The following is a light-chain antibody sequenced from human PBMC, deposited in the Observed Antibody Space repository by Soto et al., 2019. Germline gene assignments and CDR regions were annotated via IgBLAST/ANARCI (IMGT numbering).Light chain of an antibody. CDR3: SSYTSSNTLVA. V-gene: IGLV2-14*01. CDR1: SSDIGGYDY. J-gene: IGLJ2*01. CDR2: EVS. Sequence: QSVLTQPASVSGSPGQSITISCTGTSSDIGGYDYVSWYQHHPGKAPKLMIYEVSNRPSGVSNRFSGSKSGNSASLTISGLQAEDEAVYYCSSYTSSNTLVAFGGGTKLTVL.